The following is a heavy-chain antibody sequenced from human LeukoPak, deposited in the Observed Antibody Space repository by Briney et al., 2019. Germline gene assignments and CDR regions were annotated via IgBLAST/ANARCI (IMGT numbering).Heavy chain of an antibody. CDR2: ISSAGGTI. V-gene: IGHV3-48*01. J-gene: IGHJ4*02. CDR1: GFTFSSYA. D-gene: IGHD4-17*01. CDR3: ARDDGDNAYDY. Sequence: GGSLRLSCAASGFTFSSYAMIWVRQAPGKGLEWVSYISSAGGTIYYADSVKGRFTISRDNAKDSLYLQMNSLRAEDTAVYYCARDDGDNAYDYWGQGTLVTVSP.